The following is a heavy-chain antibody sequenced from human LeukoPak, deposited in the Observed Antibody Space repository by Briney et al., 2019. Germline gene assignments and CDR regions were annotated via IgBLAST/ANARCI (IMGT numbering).Heavy chain of an antibody. CDR2: IKRKSDGETT. Sequence: PGGSLRLSCATSGFTFSNAWMSWVRQAPGKGLEWVGRIKRKSDGETTDYAASVKGRFTISRDDSKNTVSLQINSLKTEDTAEYYCTTEWNYGSGSIFDYWGQGTLVTVSS. CDR3: TTEWNYGSGSIFDY. J-gene: IGHJ4*02. V-gene: IGHV3-15*01. D-gene: IGHD3-10*01. CDR1: GFTFSNAW.